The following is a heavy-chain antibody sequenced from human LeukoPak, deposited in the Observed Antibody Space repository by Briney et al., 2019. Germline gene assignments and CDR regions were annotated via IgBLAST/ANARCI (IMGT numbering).Heavy chain of an antibody. J-gene: IGHJ6*03. Sequence: SETLSLTCTVSGGSISSGSYYWSWIRQPAGKGLEWIGRIYSSGSTNYNPSLKSRVTISVDTSKNQFSLKLSSVTAADTAVYYCARSVELRYYYMDVWGTGTTVTVSS. D-gene: IGHD1-7*01. V-gene: IGHV4-61*02. CDR2: IYSSGST. CDR3: ARSVELRYYYMDV. CDR1: GGSISSGSYY.